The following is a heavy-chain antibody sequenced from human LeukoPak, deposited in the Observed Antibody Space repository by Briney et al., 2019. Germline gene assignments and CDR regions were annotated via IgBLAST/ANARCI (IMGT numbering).Heavy chain of an antibody. D-gene: IGHD3-10*01. CDR1: GGSFSGYY. CDR3: GYYGSGTYYYGMDV. J-gene: IGHJ6*02. CDR2: INHSGST. V-gene: IGHV4-34*01. Sequence: SETLSLTCAVYGGSFSGYYWSWIRQPPGKGLEWIGEINHSGSTNYNPSLKSRVTISVDTSKNQFSLKLSSVTAADTAVYYCGYYGSGTYYYGMDVWGQGTTVTVSS.